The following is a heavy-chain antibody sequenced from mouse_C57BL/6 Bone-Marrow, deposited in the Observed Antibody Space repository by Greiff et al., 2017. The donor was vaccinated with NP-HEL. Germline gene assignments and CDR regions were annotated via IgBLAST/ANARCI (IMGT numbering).Heavy chain of an antibody. V-gene: IGHV15-2*01. D-gene: IGHD2-4*01. CDR2: ILPSIGRT. CDR1: DSEVFPIAY. J-gene: IGHJ4*01. Sequence: VQLQQSGSELRSPGSSVKLSCKDFDSEVFPIAYMSWVRQKPGHGFEWIGGILPSIGRTIYGEKFEDKATLDADTLSNTAYLELNSLTSEDSAIYYCARQRIYYDYGGYYAMDYWGQGTSVTVSS. CDR3: ARQRIYYDYGGYYAMDY.